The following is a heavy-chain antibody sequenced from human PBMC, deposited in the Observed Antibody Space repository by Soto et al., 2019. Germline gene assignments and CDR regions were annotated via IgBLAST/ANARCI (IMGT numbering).Heavy chain of an antibody. J-gene: IGHJ6*03. Sequence: QVQLQQWGAGLLKPSETLSLTCAVYGGSFSGYQWSWIRQTPGKGLEWIGEINDSGNINYNPSLKSRVTILVDTPKKQISPKLSSVTAADTAVYYCARGLILWFGDLSRRGGYSSYMDVWGKGTTVTVSS. CDR2: INDSGNI. CDR1: GGSFSGYQ. CDR3: ARGLILWFGDLSRRGGYSSYMDV. V-gene: IGHV4-34*01. D-gene: IGHD3-10*01.